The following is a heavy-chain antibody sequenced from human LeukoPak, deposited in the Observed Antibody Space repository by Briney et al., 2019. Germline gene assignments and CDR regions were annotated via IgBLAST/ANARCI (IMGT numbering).Heavy chain of an antibody. J-gene: IGHJ4*02. Sequence: PSETLSLTCTVSGYSISSGYFWGWIRQPPGKGLEWIGSFYHSGSTYYNPSLKSRVTISVDTSKNQFSLKLSSVTAADTAVYYCAREGGYSYGSIDYWGQGTLVTVSS. CDR2: FYHSGST. V-gene: IGHV4-38-2*02. CDR3: AREGGYSYGSIDY. CDR1: GYSISSGYF. D-gene: IGHD5-18*01.